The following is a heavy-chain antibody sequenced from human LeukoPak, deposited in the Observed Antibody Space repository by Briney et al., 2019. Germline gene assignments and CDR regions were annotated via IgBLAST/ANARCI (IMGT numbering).Heavy chain of an antibody. V-gene: IGHV4-34*01. CDR2: INHSGST. CDR3: ARGYRGRSSSWYVN. Sequence: PSETLSLTCAVYGGSFSGYDWSWIRQPPGKGLEWIGKINHSGSTNYNPSLKSRVTISVDTSKNQFSLKLSSVTAADTAVYYCARGYRGRSSSWYVNWGQGTLVTVSS. CDR1: GGSFSGYD. J-gene: IGHJ4*02. D-gene: IGHD6-13*01.